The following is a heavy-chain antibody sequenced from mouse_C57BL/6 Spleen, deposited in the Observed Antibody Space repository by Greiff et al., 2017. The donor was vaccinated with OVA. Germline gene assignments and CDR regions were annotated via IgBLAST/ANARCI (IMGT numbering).Heavy chain of an antibody. D-gene: IGHD2-5*01. Sequence: EVQRVESGGDLVKPGGSLKLSRAASGFTFSSYGMSWVRQTPDKRLEWVATISSGGSYTYYPDSVKGRFTISRDNAKNTLYLQMSSLKSEDTAMYYCARQGYSNYAMDYWGQGTSVTVSS. CDR2: ISSGGSYT. J-gene: IGHJ4*01. V-gene: IGHV5-6*01. CDR3: ARQGYSNYAMDY. CDR1: GFTFSSYG.